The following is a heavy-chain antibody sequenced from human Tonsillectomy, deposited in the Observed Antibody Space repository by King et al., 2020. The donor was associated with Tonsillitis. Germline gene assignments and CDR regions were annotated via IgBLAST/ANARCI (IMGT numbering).Heavy chain of an antibody. CDR1: GFTFSSYG. V-gene: IGHV3-33*08. CDR2: IWYDGSNK. D-gene: IGHD4-23*01. Sequence: VQLVESGGGVVQPGRSLRLSCAASGFTFSSYGMHWVRQAPGKGLEWVAVIWYDGSNKYYADSVQGRFTISRDNSKNTLYLQMNSLRAGDTAGYYCATRQTTVEDAFDIWGQGTMVTVSS. J-gene: IGHJ3*02. CDR3: ATRQTTVEDAFDI.